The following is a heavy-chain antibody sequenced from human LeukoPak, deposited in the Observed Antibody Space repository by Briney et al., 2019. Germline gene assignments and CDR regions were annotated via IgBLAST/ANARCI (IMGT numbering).Heavy chain of an antibody. CDR1: GYSISSGYY. CDR3: ALLLDY. V-gene: IGHV4-38-2*02. CDR2: IYHSGST. J-gene: IGHJ4*02. Sequence: SETLSLTCTVSGYSISSGYYWGWIRQPPGKGLEWIGSIYHSGSTYYNPSLKSRVTISVDTSKNQFSLKLSSVTAADTAVYYCALLLDYWGQGTLVTVSS. D-gene: IGHD3-10*01.